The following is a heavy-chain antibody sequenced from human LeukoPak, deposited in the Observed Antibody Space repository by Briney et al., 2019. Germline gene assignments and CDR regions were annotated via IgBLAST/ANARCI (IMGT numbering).Heavy chain of an antibody. J-gene: IGHJ3*02. CDR3: AKSNGYGLVDI. CDR1: GDSISSSYW. V-gene: IGHV4-4*02. Sequence: SETLSLTCDVSGDSISSSYWWTWVRQPPGKGLEWIGEIYHSGTTNYNPSLKTRVTISVDKSKNQFSLKLNSVTAADTAVYYCAKSNGYGLVDIWGQGTMVTVSS. CDR2: IYHSGTT. D-gene: IGHD3-10*01.